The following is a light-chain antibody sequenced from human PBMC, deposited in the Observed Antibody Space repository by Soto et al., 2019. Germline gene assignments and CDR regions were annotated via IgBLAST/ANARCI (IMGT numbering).Light chain of an antibody. Sequence: VHMTLSASTLSTSVGHTVTITCRASQSISNWLAWYQQKPGKSPKLLIYKASNLESGVPSRFSGSGSGKEFTLTISSLQPDDFATYYCQQYNSSFGGGTKVDIK. CDR3: QQYNSS. CDR2: KAS. V-gene: IGKV1-5*03. CDR1: QSISNW. J-gene: IGKJ4*01.